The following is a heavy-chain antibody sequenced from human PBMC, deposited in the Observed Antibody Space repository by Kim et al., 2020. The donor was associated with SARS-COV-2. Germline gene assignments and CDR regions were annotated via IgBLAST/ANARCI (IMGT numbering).Heavy chain of an antibody. Sequence: SETLSLTCTVSGGSISSSSYYWGWIRQPPGKGLEWIGSIYYSGSTYYNPSLKSRVTISVDTSKNQFSLKLSSVTAADTAVYYCARAALAYCGGDCYYAFDIWGQGTMVTVSS. CDR2: IYYSGST. CDR3: ARAALAYCGGDCYYAFDI. CDR1: GGSISSSSYY. J-gene: IGHJ3*02. V-gene: IGHV4-39*07. D-gene: IGHD2-21*02.